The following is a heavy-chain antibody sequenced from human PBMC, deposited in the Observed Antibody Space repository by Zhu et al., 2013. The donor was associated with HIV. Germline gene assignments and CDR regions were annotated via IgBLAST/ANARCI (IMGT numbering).Heavy chain of an antibody. D-gene: IGHD1-26*01. V-gene: IGHV4-34*01. J-gene: IGHJ3*02. CDR2: INHSGST. CDR1: GGSFSGYY. Sequence: VQLQQWGAGLLKPSETLSLTCAVYGGSFSGYYWSWIRQPPGKGLEWIGEINHSGSTNYNPSLKSRVTISVDTSKNQFSLKLSSVTAADTAVYYCARVEVGATLSGAFDIWGQGTMVTVSS. CDR3: ARVEVGATLSGAFDI.